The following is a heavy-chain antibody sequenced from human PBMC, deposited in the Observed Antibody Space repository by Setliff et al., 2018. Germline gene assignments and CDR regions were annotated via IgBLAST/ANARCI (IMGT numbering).Heavy chain of an antibody. J-gene: IGHJ6*03. Sequence: GASVKVSCKASGGTFSSYGISWVRQAPGQGLEWLGGTIPNFGTTNYAQEFQGRVTIITDESTSTAYMELSSLRFEDTAVYYCAREGVDTRSSTDYRYYMDLWGKGTTVNRLL. V-gene: IGHV1-69*05. CDR2: TIPNFGTT. D-gene: IGHD5-18*01. CDR1: GGTFSSYG. CDR3: AREGVDTRSSTDYRYYMDL.